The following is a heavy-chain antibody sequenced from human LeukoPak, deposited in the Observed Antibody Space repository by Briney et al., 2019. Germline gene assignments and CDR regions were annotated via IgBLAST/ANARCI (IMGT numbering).Heavy chain of an antibody. V-gene: IGHV3-48*01. CDR2: ISSSSSTI. J-gene: IGHJ6*02. CDR1: GFPFSSYA. Sequence: QTGGSLRLSCAASGFPFSSYAVNWVRQAPGKGLEWVSYISSSSSTIYYADSVKGRFTISRDNAKNSLYLQMNSLRAEDTAVYYCARVTGTTWYPYYYGMDVWGQGTTVTVSS. D-gene: IGHD1-7*01. CDR3: ARVTGTTWYPYYYGMDV.